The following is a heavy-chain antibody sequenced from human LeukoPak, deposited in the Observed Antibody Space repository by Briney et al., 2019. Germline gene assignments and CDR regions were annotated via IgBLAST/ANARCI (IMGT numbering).Heavy chain of an antibody. CDR3: AGVISRGGGVY. Sequence: GGSLRLSCAASGFTFSSYWMHWVRQAPGKGLVWVSRINSDGSSTSYADSVKGRFTISRDDAKNTLYLQMHSLRAEDTAVYYCAGVISRGGGVYWGQGTLVTVSS. V-gene: IGHV3-74*01. CDR2: INSDGSST. D-gene: IGHD2-21*01. J-gene: IGHJ4*02. CDR1: GFTFSSYW.